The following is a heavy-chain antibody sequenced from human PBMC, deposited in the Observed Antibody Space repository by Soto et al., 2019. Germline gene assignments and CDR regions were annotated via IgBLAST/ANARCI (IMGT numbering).Heavy chain of an antibody. J-gene: IGHJ4*02. Sequence: SVKVSCKASGFTFTSSAVQWVRQARGQRLEWIGWIVVGSGNTNYAQKFQERVTITRDMSTSTAYMELSSLRSEDTAVYYCAAGGAISSSWPYWGQGTLVTVSS. CDR2: IVVGSGNT. D-gene: IGHD6-13*01. CDR1: GFTFTSSA. CDR3: AAGGAISSSWPY. V-gene: IGHV1-58*01.